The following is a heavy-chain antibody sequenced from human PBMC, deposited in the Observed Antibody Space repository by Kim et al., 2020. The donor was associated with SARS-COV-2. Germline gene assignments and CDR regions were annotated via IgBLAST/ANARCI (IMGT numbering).Heavy chain of an antibody. CDR3: ARGRPYQSGIAAAGTGFFDY. D-gene: IGHD6-13*01. Sequence: RVTISVDTSKNQFSLKLSSVTAADTAVYYCARGRPYQSGIAAAGTGFFDYWGQGTLVTVSS. J-gene: IGHJ4*02. V-gene: IGHV4-34*01.